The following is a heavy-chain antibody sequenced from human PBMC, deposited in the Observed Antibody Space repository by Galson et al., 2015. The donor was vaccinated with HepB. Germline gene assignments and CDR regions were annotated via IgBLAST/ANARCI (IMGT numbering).Heavy chain of an antibody. V-gene: IGHV3-23*01. Sequence: SLRLSCAASGFTFSSYAMTWGRQAPGKGREWVSTISASGAGTYYADSVKGRFTISRDKSKSTVFLQMNSLRAEDTAVYYCAKALKSVITWSAFDFWGQGTMVTVSS. J-gene: IGHJ3*01. CDR3: AKALKSVITWSAFDF. CDR1: GFTFSSYA. D-gene: IGHD4-23*01. CDR2: ISASGAGT.